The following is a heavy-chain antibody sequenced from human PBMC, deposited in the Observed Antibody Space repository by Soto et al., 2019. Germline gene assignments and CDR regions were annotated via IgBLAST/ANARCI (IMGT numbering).Heavy chain of an antibody. CDR2: ISGSGGST. CDR3: AKDLRRYYDILTGNYGMDV. CDR1: GFTFSSYA. V-gene: IGHV3-23*01. Sequence: GGSLRLSCAASGFTFSSYAMSWVRQAPGKGLEWVSAISGSGGSTYYADSVKGRFTISRDNSKNTLYLQMNSLRAEDTAVYYCAKDLRRYYDILTGNYGMDVWGQGTTVTVSS. D-gene: IGHD3-9*01. J-gene: IGHJ6*02.